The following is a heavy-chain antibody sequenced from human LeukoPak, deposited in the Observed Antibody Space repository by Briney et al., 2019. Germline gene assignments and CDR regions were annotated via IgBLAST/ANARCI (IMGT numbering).Heavy chain of an antibody. J-gene: IGHJ5*02. Sequence: PGESLKISCKGSGYSFTSYWIGWVRQMPGKGLEWMGIIYPGDSDTRYSPSFQGQVTISADKSISTAYLQWSSLKASETAMYYCARRRDCSGGSCYSVPRYNWFDPWGQGTLVTVSS. V-gene: IGHV5-51*03. CDR3: ARRRDCSGGSCYSVPRYNWFDP. CDR1: GYSFTSYW. D-gene: IGHD2-15*01. CDR2: IYPGDSDT.